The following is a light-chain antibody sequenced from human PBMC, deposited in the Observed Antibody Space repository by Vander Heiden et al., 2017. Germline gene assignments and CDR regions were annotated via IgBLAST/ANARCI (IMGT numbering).Light chain of an antibody. CDR2: AAS. CDR3: QQNTRPHT. CDR1: QNINNY. Sequence: DIQMTQSPSSVSASIGDRVTITCRASQNINNYVNWYQQQPGKAPKLLIFAASNLQSGVPSRFSCSGSGRDFTLTISRLHPEDFATSYYQQNTRPHTFGQGTKLEI. V-gene: IGKV1-39*01. J-gene: IGKJ2*01.